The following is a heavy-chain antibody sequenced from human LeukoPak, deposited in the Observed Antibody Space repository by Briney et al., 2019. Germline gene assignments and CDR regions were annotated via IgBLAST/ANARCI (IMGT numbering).Heavy chain of an antibody. V-gene: IGHV1-69*04. Sequence: SVKVSCKASGGTFSSYAISWVRQAPGQGLEWMGRIIPILGIANYAQKFQGRVTITADKSTSTAYMELSSLRSEDTAVYYCARGRPYSSSFDYWGQGTLVTVSS. CDR2: IIPILGIA. J-gene: IGHJ4*02. CDR1: GGTFSSYA. CDR3: ARGRPYSSSFDY. D-gene: IGHD6-6*01.